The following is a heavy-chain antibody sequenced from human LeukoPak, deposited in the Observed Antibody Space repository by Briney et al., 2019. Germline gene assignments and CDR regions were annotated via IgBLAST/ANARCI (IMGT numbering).Heavy chain of an antibody. D-gene: IGHD6-13*01. Sequence: SETLSLTCTVSGGSIRSSYYYWGWIRQPPGKGLEWIGSIYDSGSTYYNPSLKSRVTISVDTSKNQFSLKLSSVTAADTAVYYCARHVVAAAGTGWFDPWGQGTLVTVSS. V-gene: IGHV4-39*01. CDR1: GGSIRSSYYY. CDR2: IYDSGST. J-gene: IGHJ5*02. CDR3: ARHVVAAAGTGWFDP.